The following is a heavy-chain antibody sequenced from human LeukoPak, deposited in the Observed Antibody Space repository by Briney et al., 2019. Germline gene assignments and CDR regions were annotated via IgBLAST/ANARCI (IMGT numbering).Heavy chain of an antibody. Sequence: NPGGSLRLSCAASGFTFSSYTMNWVRQAPGKGLEWVSSIRSSSTYIYYADSVKGRFTISRDNAKNSLYLQMNSLRAEDTAVYYCARVAWDYYDGSGYRFDYWGQGTLVTVSS. D-gene: IGHD3-22*01. V-gene: IGHV3-21*01. CDR3: ARVAWDYYDGSGYRFDY. CDR2: IRSSSTYI. J-gene: IGHJ4*02. CDR1: GFTFSSYT.